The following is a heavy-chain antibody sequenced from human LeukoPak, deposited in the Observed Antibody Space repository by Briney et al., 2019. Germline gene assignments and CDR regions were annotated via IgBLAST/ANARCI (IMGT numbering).Heavy chain of an antibody. CDR3: ARDASSSWYPFDY. V-gene: IGHV3-48*03. Sequence: PGGSLRLSCAASGFTFSSYEMNWVRQAPGKGLEWVSYISSSGSTIYYADSVKGRFTISRGNAKNSLYLQMNSLRAEDTAVYYCARDASSSWYPFDYWGQGTLVTVSS. D-gene: IGHD6-13*01. CDR2: ISSSGSTI. CDR1: GFTFSSYE. J-gene: IGHJ4*02.